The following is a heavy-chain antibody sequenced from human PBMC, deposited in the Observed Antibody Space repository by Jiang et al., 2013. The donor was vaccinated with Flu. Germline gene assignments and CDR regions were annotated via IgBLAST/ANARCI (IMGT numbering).Heavy chain of an antibody. V-gene: IGHV3-33*05. CDR1: GFTFSSYG. Sequence: VQLLESGGGVVQPGRSLRLSCAASGFTFSSYGMHWVRQAPGKGLEWVAVISYDGSNKYYADSVKGRFTISRDNSKNTLYLQMNSLRAEDTAVYYCARDPKEGGTLAYYFDYWGQGTLVTVSS. CDR2: ISYDGSNK. CDR3: ARDPKEGGTLAYYFDY. D-gene: IGHD1-1*01. J-gene: IGHJ4*02.